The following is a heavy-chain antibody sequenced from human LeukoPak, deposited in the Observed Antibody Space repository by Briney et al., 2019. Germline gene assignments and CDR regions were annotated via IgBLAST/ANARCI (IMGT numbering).Heavy chain of an antibody. CDR3: ARLVDYGDYVGYYYYGMDV. J-gene: IGHJ6*02. CDR1: GGTFSSYA. Sequence: SVKVSCRASGGTFSSYAISWVRQAPGQGLEWMGRIIPILGIANYAQKFQGRVTITADKSTSTAYMELSSLRSEDTAVYCCARLVDYGDYVGYYYYGMDVWGQGTTVTVSS. CDR2: IIPILGIA. V-gene: IGHV1-69*04. D-gene: IGHD4-17*01.